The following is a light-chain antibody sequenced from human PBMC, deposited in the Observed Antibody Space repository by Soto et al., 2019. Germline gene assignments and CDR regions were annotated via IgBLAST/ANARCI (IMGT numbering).Light chain of an antibody. CDR1: QSISTY. CDR3: QQSYSRPRT. J-gene: IGKJ1*01. CDR2: TTS. Sequence: DIQMTQSPSSLSAYVGDRVTITCRASQSISTYLNWYLQKPGKAPNLLIYTTSILESGVPSRFSGSGSGTDLTLTISSLQPEDFATYFCQQSYSRPRTFGQGTKVEI. V-gene: IGKV1-39*01.